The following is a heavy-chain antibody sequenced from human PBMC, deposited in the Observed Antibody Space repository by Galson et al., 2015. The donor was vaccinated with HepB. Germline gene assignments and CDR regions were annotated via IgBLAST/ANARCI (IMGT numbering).Heavy chain of an antibody. Sequence: SLRLSCAASGFTLDDYAMHWVRHAPGKGLEWVSGISWNSGTIGYADSVKGRFTISRDNAQNSLYLQMNSLRAEDAALYYCAKGSLAAVPYNWFDPWGQGTLVTVSS. J-gene: IGHJ5*02. CDR1: GFTLDDYA. V-gene: IGHV3-9*01. CDR3: AKGSLAAVPYNWFDP. CDR2: ISWNSGTI. D-gene: IGHD6-13*01.